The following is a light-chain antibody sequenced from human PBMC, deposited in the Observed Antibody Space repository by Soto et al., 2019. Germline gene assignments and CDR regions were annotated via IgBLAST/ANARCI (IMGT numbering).Light chain of an antibody. Sequence: QSALTQPRSVSGSPGQSVTISCTGTSSDVGGYYYVSWYQQHPGKAPKLIIYDVTKRPSGVPDRFSGSKSGYTASLTISGLRTEDEADYYCCSYAGSYTFYVFGTGTKLTVL. CDR2: DVT. V-gene: IGLV2-11*01. CDR1: SSDVGGYYY. CDR3: CSYAGSYTFYV. J-gene: IGLJ1*01.